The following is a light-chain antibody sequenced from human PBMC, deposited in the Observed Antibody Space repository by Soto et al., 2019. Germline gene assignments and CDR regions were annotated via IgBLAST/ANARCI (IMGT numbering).Light chain of an antibody. CDR2: AAS. CDR3: HQSFSFPWT. V-gene: IGKV1-39*01. CDR1: QSINNY. Sequence: DIQMTQSPSSLSASVGDRVTITCRASQSINNYLHWYQQKPGKAHQLLIYAASTVHTGVPSRFSGSGSGTDFTLTISSLHPEDSATYYCHQSFSFPWTFGQGTKVEIK. J-gene: IGKJ1*01.